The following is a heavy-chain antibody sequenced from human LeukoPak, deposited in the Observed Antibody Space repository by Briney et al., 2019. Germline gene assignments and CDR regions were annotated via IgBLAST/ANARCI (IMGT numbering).Heavy chain of an antibody. CDR2: IRYDGSNK. J-gene: IGHJ4*02. V-gene: IGHV3-30*02. CDR3: AKVEYTSSWYGVGSLDY. CDR1: GFTFSSYA. D-gene: IGHD6-13*01. Sequence: GGSLRLSCAASGFTFSSYAMHWVRQAPGKGLEWVAFIRYDGSNKYYADSVKGRFTISRDNSKDTLYLQMNSLRAEDTAVYYCAKVEYTSSWYGVGSLDYWGRGTLVTVSS.